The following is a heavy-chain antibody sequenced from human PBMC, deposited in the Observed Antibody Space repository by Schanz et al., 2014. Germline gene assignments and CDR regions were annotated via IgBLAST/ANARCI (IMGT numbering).Heavy chain of an antibody. CDR3: AKDRSWDYDSSGYFDY. J-gene: IGHJ4*02. Sequence: EVHLLESGGGLVQPGGSLRLSCTASGFNFSSYSLNWVRQAPGKGLEWVSAISGGGGTTYYADSVKGRFTISRDNSKNTLYLQMNSLRAEDTAVYYCAKDRSWDYDSSGYFDYWGQGTLVTVSS. CDR2: ISGGGGTT. CDR1: GFNFSSYS. D-gene: IGHD3-22*01. V-gene: IGHV3-23*01.